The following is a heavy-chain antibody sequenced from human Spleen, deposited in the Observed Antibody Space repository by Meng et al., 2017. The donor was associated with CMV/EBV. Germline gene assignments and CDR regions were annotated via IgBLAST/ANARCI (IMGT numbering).Heavy chain of an antibody. Sequence: GGSLRLSCAASGFTVSSNYMSWVRQAPGKGLVWVSRINSDGSSTSYADSVKGRFTISRDNAKNTLYLQMNSLRAEDTAVYYCARVRGSGHVDYYGMDVWGQGTTVTVSS. D-gene: IGHD4-23*01. CDR3: ARVRGSGHVDYYGMDV. CDR1: GFTVSSNY. V-gene: IGHV3-74*01. CDR2: INSDGSST. J-gene: IGHJ6*02.